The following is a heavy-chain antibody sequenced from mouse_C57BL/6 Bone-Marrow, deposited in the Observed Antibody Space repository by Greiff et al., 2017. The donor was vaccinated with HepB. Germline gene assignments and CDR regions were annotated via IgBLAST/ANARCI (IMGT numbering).Heavy chain of an antibody. D-gene: IGHD2-2*01. J-gene: IGHJ4*01. CDR2: IDPETGGT. CDR1: GYTFTDYE. V-gene: IGHV1-15*01. CDR3: TITGYEGTPDY. Sequence: QVQLQQSGAELVRPGASVTLSCKASGYTFTDYEMHWVKQTPVHGLEWIGAIDPETGGTAYNQKFKGKATLTADKSSSTAYMELRSLTSEDSAVYYCTITGYEGTPDYWGQGTSVTVSS.